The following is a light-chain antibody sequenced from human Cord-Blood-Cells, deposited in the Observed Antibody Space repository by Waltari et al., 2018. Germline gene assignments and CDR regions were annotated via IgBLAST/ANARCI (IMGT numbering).Light chain of an antibody. J-gene: IGLJ1*01. CDR1: ISDVGGCTY. Sequence: QSALTQPRSVSGSPGQSVTLPCTGPISDVGGCTYVSWYQQRPGKAPTLMIYDVSKRPSGVPDRFSGSKSGNTASLTISGLQAEDEADYYCCSYAGSYVFGTGTKVTVL. V-gene: IGLV2-11*01. CDR3: CSYAGSYV. CDR2: DVS.